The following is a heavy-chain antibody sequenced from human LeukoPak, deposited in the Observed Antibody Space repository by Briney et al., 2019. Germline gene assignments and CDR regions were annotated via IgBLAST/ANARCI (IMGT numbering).Heavy chain of an antibody. CDR1: GESFSGYY. D-gene: IGHD2-15*01. J-gene: IGHJ6*02. Sequence: SETLSLTCAVYGESFSGYYWSWIRQPPGKGLEWIGEINHSGSTSYNPSLKSRVTISVDTSKNQFSLKLSSVTAADTAVYYCSGYDCSGGSCYRYYYYGMDVWGQGTTVTVSS. V-gene: IGHV4-34*01. CDR3: SGYDCSGGSCYRYYYYGMDV. CDR2: INHSGST.